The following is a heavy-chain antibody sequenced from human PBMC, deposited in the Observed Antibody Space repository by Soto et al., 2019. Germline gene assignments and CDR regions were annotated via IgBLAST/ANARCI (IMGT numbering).Heavy chain of an antibody. CDR3: AKDINDFWIGYYTGMDY. D-gene: IGHD3-3*01. J-gene: IGHJ4*02. Sequence: PGGSLRLSCAASGFTFSSYGMHWVRQAPGKRLEWVELISYDGSNKYYADSVKGRFTISRDNSKNTLYLQMNSLRAEDTAVYYCAKDINDFWIGYYTGMDYWGQGTLVTVS. CDR1: GFTFSSYG. CDR2: ISYDGSNK. V-gene: IGHV3-30*18.